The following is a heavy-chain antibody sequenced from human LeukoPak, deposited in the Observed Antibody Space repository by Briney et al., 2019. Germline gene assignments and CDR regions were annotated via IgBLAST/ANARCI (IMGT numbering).Heavy chain of an antibody. CDR1: GGSISSYY. CDR3: ARESGAFSPFGF. CDR2: IYGSGST. V-gene: IGHV4-59*01. J-gene: IGHJ4*02. D-gene: IGHD1-26*01. Sequence: PSETLSLTCTVSGGSISSYYWSWIRQPPGKGLEWIGHIYGSGSTNYNPSLKSRVTLSVDTSKNQFSLKLSSVTAADTAMYYCARESGAFSPFGFWGQGTLVTVSS.